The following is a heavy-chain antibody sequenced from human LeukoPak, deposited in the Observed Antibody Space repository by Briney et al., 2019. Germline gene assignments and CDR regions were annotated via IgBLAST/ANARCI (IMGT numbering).Heavy chain of an antibody. D-gene: IGHD6-19*01. CDR3: ARDSYSSGWYPGYYGMDV. CDR1: GFTFSSYD. V-gene: IGHV3-13*04. J-gene: IGHJ6*02. CDR2: IGTAGDT. Sequence: PGGSLRLSCAASGFTFSSYDMHWVRQATGKGLEWVSAIGTAGDTYYPGSVKGRFTISRENAKNSLYLQMNSLRAGDTAVYYCARDSYSSGWYPGYYGMDVWGQGTTVTVSS.